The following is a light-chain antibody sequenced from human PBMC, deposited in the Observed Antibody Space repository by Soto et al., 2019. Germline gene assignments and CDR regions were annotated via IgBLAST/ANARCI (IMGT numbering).Light chain of an antibody. CDR3: QPYNDWWT. Sequence: EIVMTQTPGTLSLSAGERATLSCRASQSVSSRLAWYQQKPGQPPRLLIYGASTRATGVPGRFSGSGPGTEFTLTISSLQSEDFAVYYCQPYNDWWTFGQGTRLEIK. CDR1: QSVSSR. J-gene: IGKJ5*01. CDR2: GAS. V-gene: IGKV3-15*01.